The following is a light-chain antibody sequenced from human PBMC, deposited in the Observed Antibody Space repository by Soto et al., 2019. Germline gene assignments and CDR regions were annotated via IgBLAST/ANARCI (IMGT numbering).Light chain of an antibody. CDR2: EVN. CDR3: CSYVGSSILM. Sequence: QSALTQPASVSGSPGQSITISCTGTSSDVGLYNLVSWYQQLPGKAPKLIIYEVNERPSGISDRFSGSKSGNTASLTISGLQDEDEADYYCCSYVGSSILMFGGGTKGHRP. V-gene: IGLV2-23*02. CDR1: SSDVGLYNL. J-gene: IGLJ3*02.